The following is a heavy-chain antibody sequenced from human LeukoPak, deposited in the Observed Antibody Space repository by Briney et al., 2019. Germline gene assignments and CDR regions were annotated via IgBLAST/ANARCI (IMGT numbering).Heavy chain of an antibody. CDR3: ARGGPYYYDSSGYYTPAY. CDR1: GYTFTSYY. Sequence: ASVKVSCKASGYTFTSYYMHWVRQAPGQGLEWMGIINPSGGSTSYAQKFQGRVTMTRDMSTSTVYMELSSLRSEDTAVYYCARGGPYYYDSSGYYTPAYWGQGTLVTVSS. D-gene: IGHD3-22*01. CDR2: INPSGGST. V-gene: IGHV1-46*01. J-gene: IGHJ4*02.